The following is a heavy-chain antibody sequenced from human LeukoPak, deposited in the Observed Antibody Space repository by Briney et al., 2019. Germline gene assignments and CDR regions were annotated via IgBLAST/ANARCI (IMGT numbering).Heavy chain of an antibody. D-gene: IGHD3-10*01. J-gene: IGHJ6*03. CDR2: TYYRSKWYN. V-gene: IGHV6-1*01. CDR1: GDSVSSNSAA. CDR3: ARGGRSRGSMSFYYMDV. Sequence: SQTLSLTCAISGDSVSSNSAAWNWIRQSPSRGLEWLGRTYYRSKWYNDYAVSVKSRITINPDTSKNQFSLKVKSVTAADTAVYYCARGGRSRGSMSFYYMDVWGKGATVTVSS.